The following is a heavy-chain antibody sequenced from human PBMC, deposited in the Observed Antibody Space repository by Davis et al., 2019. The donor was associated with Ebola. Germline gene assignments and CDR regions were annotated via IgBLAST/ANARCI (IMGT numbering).Heavy chain of an antibody. J-gene: IGHJ2*01. Sequence: GESLKISCEVSGFSVSGKYMSWVRQAPGKGPEWVAVFYTDERTYYADSVKGRFTVSRDNSENMLYLQMSTLRVEDTAVYYCARHVDGDFWYFDLWGRGTRVTASS. V-gene: IGHV3-53*01. CDR2: FYTDERT. CDR1: GFSVSGKY. CDR3: ARHVDGDFWYFDL. D-gene: IGHD4-17*01.